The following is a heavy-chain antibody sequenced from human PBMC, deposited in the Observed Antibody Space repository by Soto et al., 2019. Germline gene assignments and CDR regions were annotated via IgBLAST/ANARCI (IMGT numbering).Heavy chain of an antibody. D-gene: IGHD3-10*01. Sequence: GGSLRLSCTASGFTFGDYAMSWFRQAPGKGLEWVGFIRSKAYGGTTEYAASVKGRFTISRDDSKSIAYLQMNSLKTEDTAVYYCTRDLSHFSGDPLNYYMDVWGKGTTVTVSS. CDR1: GFTFGDYA. CDR2: IRSKAYGGTT. CDR3: TRDLSHFSGDPLNYYMDV. V-gene: IGHV3-49*03. J-gene: IGHJ6*03.